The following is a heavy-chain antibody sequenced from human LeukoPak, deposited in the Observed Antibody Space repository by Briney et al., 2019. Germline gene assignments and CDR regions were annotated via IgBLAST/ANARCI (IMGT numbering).Heavy chain of an antibody. CDR1: GYTFTSYG. Sequence: ASVKVSCKASGYTFTSYGISWVRQAPGQGLEWMGWISAYNGNTNYAQKLQGRVTMTTDTFTSTAYMKLRSLRSDDTAVYYCARMRYYYDSSGYNEEYYFDYWGQGTLVTVSS. CDR2: ISAYNGNT. V-gene: IGHV1-18*01. CDR3: ARMRYYYDSSGYNEEYYFDY. D-gene: IGHD3-22*01. J-gene: IGHJ4*02.